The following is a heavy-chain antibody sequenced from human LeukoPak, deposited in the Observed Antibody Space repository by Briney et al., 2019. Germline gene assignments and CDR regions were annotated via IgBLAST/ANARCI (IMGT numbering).Heavy chain of an antibody. Sequence: GGSLRLSCAASGLSFSTYAMSWVRQAPGKGLEWVASIKEDGSEKFYVDSVKGRFTISRDNAKKSLYLQMNSLTAEDAAVYYCARGRDNVYWGQGTLVTVSS. CDR1: GLSFSTYA. J-gene: IGHJ4*02. CDR3: ARGRDNVY. CDR2: IKEDGSEK. V-gene: IGHV3-7*04. D-gene: IGHD5-24*01.